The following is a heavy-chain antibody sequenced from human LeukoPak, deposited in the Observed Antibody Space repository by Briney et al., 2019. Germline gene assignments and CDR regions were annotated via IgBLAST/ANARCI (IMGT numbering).Heavy chain of an antibody. Sequence: GASMKVSCKASGYTFTNYYLLWIRRAPGQGLEWMGWINPNSGGTKYAQKFQGRVTMTRDKSISTAYMELNSLRSDDTAIYYCARLLSGAINFDSWGQGTLVIVSS. CDR1: GYTFTNYY. CDR2: INPNSGGT. D-gene: IGHD2-21*01. CDR3: ARLLSGAINFDS. V-gene: IGHV1-2*02. J-gene: IGHJ4*02.